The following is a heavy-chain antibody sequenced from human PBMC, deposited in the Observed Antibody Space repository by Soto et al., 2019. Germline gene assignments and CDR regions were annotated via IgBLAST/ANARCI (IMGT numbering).Heavy chain of an antibody. V-gene: IGHV1-18*04. Sequence: ASVKVSCKDSGYTFTSYVISWVRQAPGQGLEWVGWISAYNGNTNYAQKLQGSVTRTTDTYTSSAYMELRSLXSDDTAVYCCERVSGYSYGRIRGQRKMVTVSS. J-gene: IGHJ3*02. D-gene: IGHD5-18*01. CDR1: GYTFTSYV. CDR2: ISAYNGNT. CDR3: ERVSGYSYGRI.